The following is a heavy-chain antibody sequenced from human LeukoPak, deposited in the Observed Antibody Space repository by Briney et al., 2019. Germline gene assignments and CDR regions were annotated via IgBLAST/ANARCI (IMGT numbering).Heavy chain of an antibody. D-gene: IGHD4-17*01. V-gene: IGHV4-59*11. Sequence: SETLSLTCVVSGDSFSSHYWTWIRQSPGKGLEWIGYISYIGSTNYNPSLKSRVTISLDTSKNQFSLKLRSVTAAETAVYCFAGDLVTVTKGFDIWGQGTMVSASS. CDR3: AGDLVTVTKGFDI. CDR2: ISYIGST. J-gene: IGHJ3*02. CDR1: GDSFSSHY.